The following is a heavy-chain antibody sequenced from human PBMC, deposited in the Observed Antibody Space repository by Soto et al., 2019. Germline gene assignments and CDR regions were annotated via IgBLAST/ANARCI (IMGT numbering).Heavy chain of an antibody. V-gene: IGHV4-59*01. D-gene: IGHD2-2*01. J-gene: IGHJ6*03. CDR3: ARVGVVVPAHYYYMDV. CDR2: IYYSGST. Sequence: QVQLQESGPGLVKPSETLSLTCTVSGGSISSYYWSWIRQPPGKGLEWIGYIYYSGSTNYNPSLKSRVTISVDTSKNQFSLKLSSVTAADTAVYYCARVGVVVPAHYYYMDVWGKGTTVTVSS. CDR1: GGSISSYY.